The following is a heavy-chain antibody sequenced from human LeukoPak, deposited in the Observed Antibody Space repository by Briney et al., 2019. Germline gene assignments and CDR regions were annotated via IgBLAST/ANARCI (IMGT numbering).Heavy chain of an antibody. Sequence: SVKVSCKASGGTFSSYAISWVRQAPGRGLEWMGGIIPIFGTANYAQKFQGRVTITADKSTSTAYMELSSLRSEDTAVYYCARVAPHYDILTGYPSYYFDYWGQGTLVTVSS. V-gene: IGHV1-69*06. CDR2: IIPIFGTA. D-gene: IGHD3-9*01. J-gene: IGHJ4*02. CDR3: ARVAPHYDILTGYPSYYFDY. CDR1: GGTFSSYA.